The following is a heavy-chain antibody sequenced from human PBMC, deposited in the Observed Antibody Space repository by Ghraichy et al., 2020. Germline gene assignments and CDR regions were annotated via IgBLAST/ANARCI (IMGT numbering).Heavy chain of an antibody. CDR2: IYPGDSDT. D-gene: IGHD3-10*01. CDR3: VRHRGGNGWRFAY. CDR1: GYTFTSYW. Sequence: GESLNISCKSSGYTFTSYWIGWVRQVPGEGLEWMGIIYPGDSDTRYSPSFQGQVSISADKSITTAYLQWSSLKASDTAIYYCVRHRGGNGWRFAYWGQGALVTVSS. J-gene: IGHJ4*02. V-gene: IGHV5-51*01.